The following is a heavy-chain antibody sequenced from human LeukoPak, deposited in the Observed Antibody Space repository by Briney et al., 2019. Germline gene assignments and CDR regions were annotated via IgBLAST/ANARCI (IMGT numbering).Heavy chain of an antibody. V-gene: IGHV1-2*02. CDR2: MNPDGGFT. CDR3: APTAEAYTSWWKV. CDR1: GYRFTDDY. D-gene: IGHD3-16*01. Sequence: ASVTVSCKASGYRFTDDYMHWVRQAPGQGLAFMGWMNPDGGFTNYAQKFKGRVTMTRDTSISTAYLEVRSLTSDDTAVYYCAPTAEAYTSWWKVWGQGTLVTVSS. J-gene: IGHJ4*02.